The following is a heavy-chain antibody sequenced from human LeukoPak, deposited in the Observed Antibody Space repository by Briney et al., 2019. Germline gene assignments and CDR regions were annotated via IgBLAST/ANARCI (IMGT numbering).Heavy chain of an antibody. V-gene: IGHV1-24*01. CDR2: FDPEDGET. J-gene: IGHJ6*03. CDR3: ATGYGDYYYYYMDV. D-gene: IGHD4-17*01. CDR1: GYTLTELS. Sequence: ASVKVFCKVSGYTLTELSMHWVRQAPGKGLEWMGGFDPEDGETIYAQKFQGRVTMTEDTSTDTAYMELSSLRSEDTAVYYCATGYGDYYYYYMDVWGKGTTVTVSS.